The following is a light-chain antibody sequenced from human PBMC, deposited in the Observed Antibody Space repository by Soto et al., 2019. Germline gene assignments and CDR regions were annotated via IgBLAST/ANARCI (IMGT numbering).Light chain of an antibody. CDR2: DDG. CDR3: QVWDSSTDNVV. J-gene: IGLJ2*01. V-gene: IGLV3-21*02. Sequence: SYELTQPPSVSVAPGQTARITCGGNNIGSKSVHWYQQKPGQAPVLVVYDDGDRPSGIPERFSGSNSGNTATLTIRRVEAGDEAEYYCQVWDSSTDNVVFGGGT. CDR1: NIGSKS.